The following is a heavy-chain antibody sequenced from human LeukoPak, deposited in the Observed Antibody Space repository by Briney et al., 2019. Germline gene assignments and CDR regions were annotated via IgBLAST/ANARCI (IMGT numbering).Heavy chain of an antibody. V-gene: IGHV4-59*08. CDR2: IYYSGST. Sequence: SETLSLTCTVSGGSISSYYWSWIRQPPGKGLEWIGYIYYSGSTNYNPSLKSRVTISVDTSKNQFSLKLSSVTAADTAVYYCARHYARLAAAFDIWGQGTMVTVSS. CDR3: ARHYARLAAAFDI. J-gene: IGHJ3*02. D-gene: IGHD6-13*01. CDR1: GGSISSYY.